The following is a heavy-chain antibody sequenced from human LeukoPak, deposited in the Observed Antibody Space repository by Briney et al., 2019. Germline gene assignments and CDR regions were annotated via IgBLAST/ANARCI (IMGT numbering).Heavy chain of an antibody. J-gene: IGHJ4*02. D-gene: IGHD3-10*01. Sequence: SETLSLTCTVSGGSIRSYYWSWIRQPPGKGLEWIGYIFYSGSANYNPSLKSRVTISVDTSKNQFSLKLNSVTAADTAVYYCARLGSSSDLWGQGTLVTVSS. CDR1: GGSIRSYY. CDR3: ARLGSSSDL. V-gene: IGHV4-59*08. CDR2: IFYSGSA.